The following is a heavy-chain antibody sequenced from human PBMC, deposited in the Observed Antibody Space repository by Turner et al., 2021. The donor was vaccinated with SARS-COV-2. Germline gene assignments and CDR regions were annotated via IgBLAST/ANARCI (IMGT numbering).Heavy chain of an antibody. D-gene: IGHD5-12*01. Sequence: QMQLLESGGCVVQPGRALRVASAASGFTFSNYGMHWVRQAPGKGLEWVAFIWYDGSNKYYADSVKGRFTISRDNSKNTLYLQMNSLRAEDTAVYYCARGESRDGYNWYYYGMDVWGQGTTVTVSS. CDR1: GFTFSNYG. CDR3: ARGESRDGYNWYYYGMDV. CDR2: IWYDGSNK. J-gene: IGHJ6*02. V-gene: IGHV3-33*01.